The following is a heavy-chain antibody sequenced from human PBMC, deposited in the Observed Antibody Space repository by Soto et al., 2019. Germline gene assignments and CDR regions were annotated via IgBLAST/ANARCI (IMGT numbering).Heavy chain of an antibody. CDR2: TYYGASS. CDR1: GYSISSGCY. J-gene: IGHJ4*02. V-gene: IGHV4-38-2*01. CDR3: VRVAGSPTWYDTDS. Sequence: PSGTLSLTGAVAGYSISSGCYSGWVLQPPRKGREWLGTTYYGASSYYNPSLRSRITILLDASTNQLSLNLSSVTAADTAVYFCVRVAGSPTWYDTDSWGQGTLVTVSS. D-gene: IGHD1-1*01.